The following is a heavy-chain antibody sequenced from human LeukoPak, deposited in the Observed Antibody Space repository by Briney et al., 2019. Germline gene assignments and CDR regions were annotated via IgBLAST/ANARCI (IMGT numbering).Heavy chain of an antibody. V-gene: IGHV3-53*01. CDR3: AIDHICSRTSCYTGVAFDH. CDR2: IYGGGDT. J-gene: IGHJ4*02. D-gene: IGHD2-2*02. CDR1: GVTVSVTY. Sequence: GGSLRLSCAASGVTVSVTYMSWVRQAPGKGLEWISIIYGGGDTYYADSVKGRFTISSDNSKNTLYLQMNSLRADDTAIYYCAIDHICSRTSCYTGVAFDHWGPGTRVTVSS.